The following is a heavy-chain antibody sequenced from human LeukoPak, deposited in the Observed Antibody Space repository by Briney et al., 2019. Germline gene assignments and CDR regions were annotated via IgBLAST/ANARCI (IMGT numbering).Heavy chain of an antibody. J-gene: IGHJ4*02. CDR2: ISYSGST. V-gene: IGHV4-59*08. CDR1: GGSITNYS. CDR3: ARHAPMTTYDY. D-gene: IGHD4-17*01. Sequence: PSETLSLTCSISGGSITNYSWSWIRQPPGKGLEWIGYISYSGSTDYSPSLKSRVTMSVDTSKNQFSLKLSSVTAADTAVYYCARHAPMTTYDYWGQGTLVTVSS.